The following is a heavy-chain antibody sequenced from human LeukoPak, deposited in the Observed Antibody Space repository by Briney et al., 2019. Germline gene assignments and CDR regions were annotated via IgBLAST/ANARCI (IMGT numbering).Heavy chain of an antibody. CDR2: INHSGST. CDR1: GGSFSGYY. V-gene: IGHV4-34*01. J-gene: IGHJ5*02. CDR3: ARGIYDSSGSNWFDP. Sequence: PSETLSLTCAVYGGSFSGYYWSWIRQPPGKGLEWIGEINHSGSTNYNPSLKSRVTISVDTSKNQFSLKLSSVTAADTAVYYCARGIYDSSGSNWFDPWGQGTLVTVSS. D-gene: IGHD3-22*01.